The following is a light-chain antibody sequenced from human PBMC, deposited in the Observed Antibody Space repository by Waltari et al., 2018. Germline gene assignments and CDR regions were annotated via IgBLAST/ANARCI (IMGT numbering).Light chain of an antibody. V-gene: IGKV1-12*01. J-gene: IGKJ1*01. CDR1: QAISSR. Sequence: QMTQSPSSVSASVADSVTLTCRASQAISSRLAWYQQKSGKAPKLLIFDASSLHTGVPSRFSGSGSGTDFTLTIRSLQPEDFATYYCQQVNSFPRTFGQGTKVEVK. CDR3: QQVNSFPRT. CDR2: DAS.